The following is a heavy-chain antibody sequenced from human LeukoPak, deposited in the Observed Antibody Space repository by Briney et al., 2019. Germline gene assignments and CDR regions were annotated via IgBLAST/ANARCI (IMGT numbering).Heavy chain of an antibody. CDR2: IWYDGSNK. V-gene: IGHV3-33*01. Sequence: PGRSLRLSCAASGFTFSSYGMHWVRQAPGKGLEWVAVIWYDGSNKYYADSVKGRFTISRDNSKNTLYLQMNRLRAEDTAVYYCARDYMVVAATGLIDYWGQGTLVTVSS. CDR3: ARDYMVVAATGLIDY. J-gene: IGHJ4*02. CDR1: GFTFSSYG. D-gene: IGHD2-15*01.